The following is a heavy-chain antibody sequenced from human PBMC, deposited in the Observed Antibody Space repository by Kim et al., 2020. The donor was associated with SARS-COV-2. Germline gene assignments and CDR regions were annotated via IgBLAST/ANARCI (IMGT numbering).Heavy chain of an antibody. V-gene: IGHV7-4-1*02. J-gene: IGHJ5*02. Sequence: ASVKVFCKASGYTFTSYAMNWVRQAPGQGLEWMGWINTNTGNPTYAQGFTGRFVFSLDTSVSTAYLQISSLKAEDTAVYYCARGDYDFWSGYYIPNWFDPWGQGTLVTVSS. D-gene: IGHD3-3*01. CDR3: ARGDYDFWSGYYIPNWFDP. CDR1: GYTFTSYA. CDR2: INTNTGNP.